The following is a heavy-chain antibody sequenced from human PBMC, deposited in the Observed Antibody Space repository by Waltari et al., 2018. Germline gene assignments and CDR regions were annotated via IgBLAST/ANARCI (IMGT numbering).Heavy chain of an antibody. V-gene: IGHV4-59*11. D-gene: IGHD1-26*01. Sequence: QVQLQESGPGLVKPSETLSLTCTVSGGSISSHYWSWIRQPPGKGLEWIGYIYYSGSTNYNPSLKSRVTISVDTSKNQSSLKLSSVTAADTAVYYCARVVGATMVSDYWGQGTLVTVSS. CDR1: GGSISSHY. CDR3: ARVVGATMVSDY. J-gene: IGHJ4*02. CDR2: IYYSGST.